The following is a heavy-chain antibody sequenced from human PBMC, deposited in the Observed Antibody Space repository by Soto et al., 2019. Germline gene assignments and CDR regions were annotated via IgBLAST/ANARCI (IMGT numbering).Heavy chain of an antibody. Sequence: VGSLRLSCAASGFPFSQYWMHWVRQTPGKGLVWVSRINPAGTITNYADSVEGRFTISRDNADSALFLQMNSLSAEDTAIYYCTSDTFGLRDTWGQGTLVTVSS. J-gene: IGHJ5*02. CDR2: INPAGTIT. CDR3: TSDTFGLRDT. D-gene: IGHD3-16*01. CDR1: GFPFSQYW. V-gene: IGHV3-74*01.